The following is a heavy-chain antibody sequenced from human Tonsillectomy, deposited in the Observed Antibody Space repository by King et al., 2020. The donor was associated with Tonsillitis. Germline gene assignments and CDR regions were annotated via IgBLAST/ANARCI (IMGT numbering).Heavy chain of an antibody. V-gene: IGHV3-33*05. CDR3: ARAYYYDTSRTPDY. D-gene: IGHD3-22*01. Sequence: VQLVESGGGVVQPGRSLRLSCAASGCTFSTYGIHWVRQAPGKGLEWVALISYDGSNKYYADPVRGRFTISRDTSKNTVYLQMNSLRAEDTAVYYCARAYYYDTSRTPDYWGQGTPITLSS. CDR2: ISYDGSNK. J-gene: IGHJ4*02. CDR1: GCTFSTYG.